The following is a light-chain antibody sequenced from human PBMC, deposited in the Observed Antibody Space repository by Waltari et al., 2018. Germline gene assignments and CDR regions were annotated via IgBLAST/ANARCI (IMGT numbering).Light chain of an antibody. CDR2: WAS. V-gene: IGKV4-1*01. Sequence: DIVMTQSPDSLAVSLGERATINCKSSQSVFHSSDSKNYLTWYQQKPGQPPKLLIYWASTRQSVVPDRFSGSGSGTDFTLTISSLQAEDVALYYCQQHYSSPLTFGGGTKVELK. CDR3: QQHYSSPLT. J-gene: IGKJ4*01. CDR1: QSVFHSSDSKNY.